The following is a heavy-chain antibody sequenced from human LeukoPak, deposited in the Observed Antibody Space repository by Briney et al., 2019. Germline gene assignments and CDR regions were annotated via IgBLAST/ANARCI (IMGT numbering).Heavy chain of an antibody. CDR1: GFTFSSYS. D-gene: IGHD3-3*01. CDR2: ISSSSSYI. CDR3: ARDRARFLEWSPLYYGMDV. Sequence: GGSLRLSCAASGFTFSSYSMNWVRQAAGKGLEWVSSISSSSSYIYYADSVKGRFTISRDNAKNSLYLQMNSLRAEDTAVYYCARDRARFLEWSPLYYGMDVWGQGTTVTVSS. V-gene: IGHV3-21*01. J-gene: IGHJ6*02.